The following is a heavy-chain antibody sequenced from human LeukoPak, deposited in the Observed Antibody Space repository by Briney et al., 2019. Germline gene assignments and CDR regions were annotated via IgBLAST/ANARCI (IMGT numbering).Heavy chain of an antibody. CDR3: ARQSGGGTTNYFDY. V-gene: IGHV3-30*04. D-gene: IGHD1-7*01. CDR1: GFTFRSYT. Sequence: PGGSLRLSCAASGFTFRSYTMHWVRQAPGKGLEWVAVILYDGRTTNYAESVRGRFTISRDTSENTLYLQMNSLRAEDTAVYYCARQSGGGTTNYFDYWGQGTLVTVSS. CDR2: ILYDGRTT. J-gene: IGHJ4*02.